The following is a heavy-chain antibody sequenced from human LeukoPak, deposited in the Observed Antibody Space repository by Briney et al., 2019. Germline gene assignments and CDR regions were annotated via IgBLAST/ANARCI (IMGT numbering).Heavy chain of an antibody. V-gene: IGHV5-51*01. CDR1: GYTFTYYW. CDR2: INPGDSDT. J-gene: IGHJ4*02. CDR3: TRLVRGSGWFPFDY. D-gene: IGHD6-19*01. Sequence: GESLKISCKGSGYTFTYYWIAWVRQMPGKGLEWMGIINPGDSDTRYRPSFQGQVTISADKSINTAYLQWSSLKASDTAIYYCTRLVRGSGWFPFDYWGQGTLVIVSS.